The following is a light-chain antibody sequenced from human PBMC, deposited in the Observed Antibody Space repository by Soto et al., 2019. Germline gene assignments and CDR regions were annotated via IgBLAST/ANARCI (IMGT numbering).Light chain of an antibody. CDR3: QSYDSTLSARYV. Sequence: QSVLTQPPSVSGAPGQRVTISCTGSSSNIGAGYDVHWYQQRPGTAPKLLIFGNINRPSGVPDRFSGSKSGTSASLAITGLQAEYGGDYYCQSYDSTLSARYVFGTGTKVTVL. V-gene: IGLV1-40*01. CDR1: SSNIGAGYD. CDR2: GNI. J-gene: IGLJ1*01.